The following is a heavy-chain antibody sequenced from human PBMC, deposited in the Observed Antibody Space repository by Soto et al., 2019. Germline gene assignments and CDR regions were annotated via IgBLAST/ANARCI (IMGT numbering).Heavy chain of an antibody. CDR3: VRDSHGDY. V-gene: IGHV3-74*01. Sequence: EVQLVESGGGLVQPGGSLRLSCAGSGFTFSNYWMHWVRQAPGKGLEWVSRIDHDGPTDYADSVRGRFTISRDNAENTLDLQMNRLRPEDTAVYYCVRDSHGDYWGQGTLVTVSS. CDR1: GFTFSNYW. J-gene: IGHJ4*02. CDR2: IDHDGPT.